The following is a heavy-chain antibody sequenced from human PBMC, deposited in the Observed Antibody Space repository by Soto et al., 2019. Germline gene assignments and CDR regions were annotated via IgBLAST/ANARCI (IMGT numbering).Heavy chain of an antibody. D-gene: IGHD3-3*01. CDR3: ARGPRESVEWLLFDY. Sequence: ASVKVSCKASGYTFSNYEINWVRQASGQGLEWMGRMNPNDGNTGYAQNFQGRVSMTRNTSINTAYMELSILRSDDTAVYYCARGPRESVEWLLFDYWGQGALVTVSS. J-gene: IGHJ4*02. CDR2: MNPNDGNT. V-gene: IGHV1-8*01. CDR1: GYTFSNYE.